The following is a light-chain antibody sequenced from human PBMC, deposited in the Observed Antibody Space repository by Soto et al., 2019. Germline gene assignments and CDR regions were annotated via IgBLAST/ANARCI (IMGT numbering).Light chain of an antibody. CDR2: DAS. Sequence: EIVLTQSPATLSLSPGERATLSCRASQSVGSNLAWYQQKPGQAPRLLIYDASNRATGIPARFSGSGSGTDFTLTISSLDPEDFSVYFCQQRSDWLLTFGGGPKVEIK. CDR1: QSVGSN. J-gene: IGKJ4*01. V-gene: IGKV3-11*01. CDR3: QQRSDWLLT.